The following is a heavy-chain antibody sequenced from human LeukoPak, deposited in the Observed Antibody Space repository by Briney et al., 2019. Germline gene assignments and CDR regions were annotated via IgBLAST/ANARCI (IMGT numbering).Heavy chain of an antibody. J-gene: IGHJ3*02. CDR3: ARVGDYYDSSGYYPDAFDI. D-gene: IGHD3-22*01. CDR2: IYTSGST. V-gene: IGHV4-4*07. Sequence: PSETLSLTCTVSGGSISSYYWSWIRQPAGKGLEWIGRIYTSGSTNYNPSLKSRVTMSVDTSKNQFSLKLSSVTAADTAVYYCARVGDYYDSSGYYPDAFDIWGQGTMVTVSS. CDR1: GGSISSYY.